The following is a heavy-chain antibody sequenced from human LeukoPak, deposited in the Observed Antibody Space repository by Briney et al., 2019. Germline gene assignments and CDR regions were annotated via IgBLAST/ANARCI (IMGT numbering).Heavy chain of an antibody. CDR2: IYYSGST. V-gene: IGHV4-59*01. J-gene: IGHJ3*02. D-gene: IGHD3-9*01. CDR1: GGSISSYH. CDR3: ARNPGSRFYDILTGYRDAFDI. Sequence: SETLSLTCTVSGGSISSYHWSWIRQPPGKGLEWIGYIYYSGSTNYNPSLKSRVTISVDTSKNQFSLKLSSVTAADTAVYYCARNPGSRFYDILTGYRDAFDIWGQGTMVTVSS.